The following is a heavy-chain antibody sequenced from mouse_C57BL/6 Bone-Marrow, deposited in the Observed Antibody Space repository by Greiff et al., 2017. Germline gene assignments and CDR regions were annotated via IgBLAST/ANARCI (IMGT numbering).Heavy chain of an antibody. D-gene: IGHD1-1*01. V-gene: IGHV5-17*01. J-gene: IGHJ4*01. Sequence: EVKLVESGGGLVKPGGSLKLSCAASGFTFSDYGMHWVRQAPEKGLEWVAYISSGSSTIYYADTVQGRFTISRDNAKNTLFLQMTSLRSADTAMYYCARGGSSSGGYWGQGTSVTVSS. CDR2: ISSGSSTI. CDR1: GFTFSDYG. CDR3: ARGGSSSGGY.